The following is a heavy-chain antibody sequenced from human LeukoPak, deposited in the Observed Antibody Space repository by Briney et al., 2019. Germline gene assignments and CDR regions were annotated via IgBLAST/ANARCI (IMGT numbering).Heavy chain of an antibody. CDR2: IKQDGSEK. CDR1: GLTFSSYW. D-gene: IGHD3-10*02. CDR3: AELGITMIGGV. V-gene: IGHV3-7*01. Sequence: GGSLRISCAASGLTFSSYWMSLVGQAPGKGLEWVVNIKQDGSEKYYVDSVKGRFTISRDNAKNSLYLQMNSLRAEDTAVYYCAELGITMIGGVWGKGTTVTISS. J-gene: IGHJ6*04.